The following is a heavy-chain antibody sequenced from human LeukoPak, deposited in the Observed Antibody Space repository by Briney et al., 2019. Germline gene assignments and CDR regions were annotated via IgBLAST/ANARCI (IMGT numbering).Heavy chain of an antibody. Sequence: PGGSLKLSCAASGFTFSGSAMHWVRQASGKGLEWVGRIRSKANSYATAYAASVKGRFTISRDDSKNTAYLQMNSLKTEDTAVYYCTRRDYCSSTSCQGDLYYYYYMDVWGKGTTVTVSS. V-gene: IGHV3-73*01. J-gene: IGHJ6*03. CDR1: GFTFSGSA. D-gene: IGHD2-2*01. CDR2: IRSKANSYAT. CDR3: TRRDYCSSTSCQGDLYYYYYMDV.